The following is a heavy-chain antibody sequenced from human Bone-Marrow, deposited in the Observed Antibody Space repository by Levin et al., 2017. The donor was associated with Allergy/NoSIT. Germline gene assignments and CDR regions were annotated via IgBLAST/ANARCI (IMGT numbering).Heavy chain of an antibody. CDR3: ARESGQLGYYNYYGMGV. V-gene: IGHV3-11*05. J-gene: IGHJ6*02. D-gene: IGHD6-13*01. Sequence: GESLKISCAASGFTISDYYMSWIRQAPGKGLEWVSYIRSSSSYTNHADFVEGRFTISRDNAKNSLFLQMNSLRAEDTAVYYCARESGQLGYYNYYGMGVWGQGTTVTVSS. CDR1: GFTISDYY. CDR2: IRSSSSYT.